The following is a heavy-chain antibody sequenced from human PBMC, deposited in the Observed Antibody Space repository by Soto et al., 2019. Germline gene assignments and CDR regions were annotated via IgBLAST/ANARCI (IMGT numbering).Heavy chain of an antibody. CDR3: ARPDTMVRGGNFDY. Sequence: SGEPLKISWKGSGYSFTSYWIGWVRQMPGKGLEWMGIIYPGDSDTRYSPSFQGQVTISADKSISTAYLQWSSLKASDTAMYYCARPDTMVRGGNFDYWGQGTLVTVSS. CDR1: GYSFTSYW. CDR2: IYPGDSDT. D-gene: IGHD3-10*01. V-gene: IGHV5-51*01. J-gene: IGHJ4*02.